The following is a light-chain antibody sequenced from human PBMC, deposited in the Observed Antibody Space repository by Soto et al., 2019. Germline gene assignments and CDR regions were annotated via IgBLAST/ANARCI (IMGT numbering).Light chain of an antibody. J-gene: IGLJ3*02. CDR1: SSDVGAYKY. V-gene: IGLV2-8*01. Sequence: QSALTQPPSASGSPGQSVTISCTGTSSDVGAYKYVSWYQQYPGKAPKLMIYEVTKRPSGVPDPFSGSKSGKTASLTVSGLQDEDEADYYCTSYVGNDIWVFGGGTKLTVL. CDR2: EVT. CDR3: TSYVGNDIWV.